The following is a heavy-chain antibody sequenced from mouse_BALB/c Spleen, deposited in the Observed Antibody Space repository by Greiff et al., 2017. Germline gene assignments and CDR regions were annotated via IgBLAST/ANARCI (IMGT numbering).Heavy chain of an antibody. J-gene: IGHJ3*01. V-gene: IGHV1S137*01. CDR3: ARDPTFAY. Sequence: VQLQQSGAELVRPGVSVKISCKGSGYTSTDYAMHWVKQSHAKSLEWIGVISTYYGDASYNQKFKGKATMTVDKSSSTAYMELARLTSEDSAIYYCARDPTFAYWGQGTLVTVSA. CDR1: GYTSTDYA. CDR2: ISTYYGDA.